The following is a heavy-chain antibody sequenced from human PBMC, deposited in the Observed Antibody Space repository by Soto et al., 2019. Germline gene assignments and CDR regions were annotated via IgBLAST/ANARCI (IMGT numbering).Heavy chain of an antibody. CDR2: ISGSGGST. CDR3: AKSPNIVVVVAVNPRGWFDP. D-gene: IGHD2-15*01. J-gene: IGHJ5*02. V-gene: IGHV3-23*01. Sequence: GGSLRLSCAASGFAFSSYAMSWVRQAPGKGLEWVSAISGSGGSTYYADSVKGRFTISRDNSKNTLYLQMNSLRAEDTAVYYCAKSPNIVVVVAVNPRGWFDPWGQGTLVTVSS. CDR1: GFAFSSYA.